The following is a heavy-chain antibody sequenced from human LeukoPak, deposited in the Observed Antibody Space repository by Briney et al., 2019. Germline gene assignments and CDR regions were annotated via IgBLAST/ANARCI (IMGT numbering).Heavy chain of an antibody. V-gene: IGHV1-69*04. CDR1: GYTFTSYG. D-gene: IGHD3-22*01. CDR3: ARDHRFNYYDSSGYFRTNWFDP. CDR2: IIPILALA. Sequence: SVKVSCKASGYTFTSYGISWVRQAPGQGLEWMGRIIPILALANYAQKFQGRVTITADKSTSTAYMELSSLRSEDTAVYYCARDHRFNYYDSSGYFRTNWFDPWGQGTLVTVSS. J-gene: IGHJ5*02.